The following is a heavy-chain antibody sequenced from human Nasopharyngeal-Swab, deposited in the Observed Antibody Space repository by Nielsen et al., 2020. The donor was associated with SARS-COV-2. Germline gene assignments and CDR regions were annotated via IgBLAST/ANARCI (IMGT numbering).Heavy chain of an antibody. J-gene: IGHJ6*01. V-gene: IGHV3-21*01. Sequence: GGSLRLSCAASGFTFNNYNFNWVRQAPGKGLEWVSSISSSSSYIYYADSVKGRFTISRDNAKNSLYLQMNSLRAEDTAVYYCARDGLDYDFWSAYLGPIGLPPGTLLQEHLWG. CDR2: ISSSSSYI. CDR3: ARDGLDYDFWSAYLGPIGLPPGTLLQEHL. CDR1: GFTFNNYN. D-gene: IGHD3-3*01.